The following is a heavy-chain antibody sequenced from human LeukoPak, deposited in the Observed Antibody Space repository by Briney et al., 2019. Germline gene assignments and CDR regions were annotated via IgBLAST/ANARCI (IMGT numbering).Heavy chain of an antibody. CDR3: AKGLHGGVGYGVDV. CDR2: ISGTGGRT. V-gene: IGHV3-23*01. J-gene: IGHJ6*02. D-gene: IGHD3-16*01. CDR1: GFTFSNYA. Sequence: EGSLRLSCTASGFTFSNYAMTWVRQAPGKGLEWVSSISGTGGRTYSADSVKGRFTISRDNSKNTLYLQMKNLRVEHTAVYYCAKGLHGGVGYGVDVWGQGTTVSVSS.